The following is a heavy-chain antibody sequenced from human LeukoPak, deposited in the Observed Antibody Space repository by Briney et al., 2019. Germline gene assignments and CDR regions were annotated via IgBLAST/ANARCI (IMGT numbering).Heavy chain of an antibody. D-gene: IGHD1-26*01. V-gene: IGHV1-3*03. CDR1: GYTFTSYA. Sequence: GASVKVSCKASGYTFTSYAMHWVRQAPGQRLEWMGWINAGNGNTKYSQEFQGRVTITRDTSASTVYMELSSLRSEDTAVYYCARGGVGATTYGWFDPWGQGTLVTVSS. J-gene: IGHJ5*02. CDR3: ARGGVGATTYGWFDP. CDR2: INAGNGNT.